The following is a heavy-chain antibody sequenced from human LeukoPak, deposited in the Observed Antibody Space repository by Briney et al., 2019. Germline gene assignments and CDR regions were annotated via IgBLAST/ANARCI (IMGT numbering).Heavy chain of an antibody. CDR3: ARQGDIVVVVAATDPRFDP. CDR2: IYYSGST. CDR1: GGSISSSSYY. D-gene: IGHD2-15*01. Sequence: SQTLSLTCAVSGGSISSSSYYWGWIRQPPGKGLEWIGSIYYSGSTYYNPSLKSRVTISVDTSKNQFSLKLSSVTAADTAVYYCARQGDIVVVVAATDPRFDPWGQGTLVTVSS. V-gene: IGHV4-39*01. J-gene: IGHJ5*02.